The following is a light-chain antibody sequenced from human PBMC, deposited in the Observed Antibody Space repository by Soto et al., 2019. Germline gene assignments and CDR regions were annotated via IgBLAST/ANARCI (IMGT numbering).Light chain of an antibody. CDR2: AAS. V-gene: IGKV1-39*01. CDR1: QNIINF. Sequence: DIQITQSPSSLSASVGDRVIITCRASQNIINFLNWYQQKPGKAPKLLIYAASSLQSGVPSSFSGSGSGTDFTLTISSLQPEDFATYYCQQGYRAPHTFGQGTKVDIK. J-gene: IGKJ1*01. CDR3: QQGYRAPHT.